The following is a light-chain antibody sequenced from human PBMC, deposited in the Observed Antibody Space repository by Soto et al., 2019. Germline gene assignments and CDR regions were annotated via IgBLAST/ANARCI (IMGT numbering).Light chain of an antibody. CDR3: LQDYNYPRT. J-gene: IGKJ1*01. Sequence: AIQMTQSPSSLSASVGDRVTITCRASQDIRNELGWYRQKPGKAPQLLMHAASNLQSGVSSRFSGSGSGTDFTLTISSLQPEDFATYYCLQDYNYPRTFGQGTKVAIK. CDR1: QDIRNE. V-gene: IGKV1-6*01. CDR2: AAS.